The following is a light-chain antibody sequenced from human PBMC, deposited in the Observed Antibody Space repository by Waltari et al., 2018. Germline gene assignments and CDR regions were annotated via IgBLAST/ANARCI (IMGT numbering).Light chain of an antibody. CDR2: CAF. J-gene: IGKJ3*01. V-gene: IGKV1-27*01. CDR3: QKYDSVPFT. CDR1: QGISNY. Sequence: DIQMTQSPSSLSASVGDRVTITCRASQGISNYLAWYQQTPGKVPKLLICCAFTLQSGVPSRFRGSGSGTDFTLTISSLQPEDVATYYCQKYDSVPFTFGPGTKVDI.